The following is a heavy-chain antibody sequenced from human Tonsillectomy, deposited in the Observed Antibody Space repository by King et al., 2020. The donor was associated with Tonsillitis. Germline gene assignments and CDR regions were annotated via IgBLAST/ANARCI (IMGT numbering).Heavy chain of an antibody. Sequence: VQLVESGEDLVQPGGSLRLSCAASGFTFSNYWMSWVRQAPEKGLEWVANIKQDGSEKYYVASVKGRFTISRDNAKNSLYLQMKSLRAEDTAVYFCATTTWGPAHSAWFDYWGQGTLVTVSS. J-gene: IGHJ4*02. CDR1: GFTFSNYW. V-gene: IGHV3-7*03. D-gene: IGHD6-19*01. CDR2: IKQDGSEK. CDR3: ATTTWGPAHSAWFDY.